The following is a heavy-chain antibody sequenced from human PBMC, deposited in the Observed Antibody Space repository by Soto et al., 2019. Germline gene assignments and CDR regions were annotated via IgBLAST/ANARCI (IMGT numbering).Heavy chain of an antibody. CDR2: IYYTGST. D-gene: IGHD3-10*01. CDR1: GDSISRGGYY. CDR3: ARDPADRGAYFDY. J-gene: IGHJ4*02. V-gene: IGHV4-31*03. Sequence: QVQLHESGPGLVKPSQTLSLTCTVSGDSISRGGYYWSWIRQHPGKGLEWIGYIYYTGSTYYNPSLKRRITISVDTSKNQFSLKVSSVTAADTAVYYCARDPADRGAYFDYWGQGTLVTVSS.